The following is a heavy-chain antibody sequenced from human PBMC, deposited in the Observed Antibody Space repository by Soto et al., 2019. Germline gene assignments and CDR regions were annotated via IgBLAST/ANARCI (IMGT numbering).Heavy chain of an antibody. V-gene: IGHV1-69*13. D-gene: IGHD5-18*01. Sequence: SVKVCCKASVGTLSSYAISWVRQAPGQGLEWMGGIIPIFGTANYAQKFQGRVTITADESTSTAYMELSSLRSEDTAVYYCERGGYSYGYGYWGQGTLVTASS. CDR1: VGTLSSYA. CDR3: ERGGYSYGYGY. CDR2: IIPIFGTA. J-gene: IGHJ4*02.